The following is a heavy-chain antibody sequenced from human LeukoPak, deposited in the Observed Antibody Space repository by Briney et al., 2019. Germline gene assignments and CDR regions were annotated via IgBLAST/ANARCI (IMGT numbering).Heavy chain of an antibody. J-gene: IGHJ3*02. CDR1: GYTFTGYY. CDR3: ARLKAVAGTMGAFDI. Sequence: GSVKVSYKASGYTFTGYYMHWVRQAPGQGLEWMGRINPNSGGTNYAQKFQGRVTMTRDTSISTAYMELSRLRSDDTAVYYCARLKAVAGTMGAFDIWGQGTMVTVSS. D-gene: IGHD6-19*01. CDR2: INPNSGGT. V-gene: IGHV1-2*06.